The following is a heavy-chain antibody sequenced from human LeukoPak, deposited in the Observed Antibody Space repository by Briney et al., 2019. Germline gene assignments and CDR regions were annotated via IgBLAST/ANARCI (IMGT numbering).Heavy chain of an antibody. CDR1: GYTFTGYY. Sequence: GASVKVSCKASGYTFTGYYMHWVRQAPGQGLEWMGWINPNSGATNYAQKFQGRVTMTTDTSTSTAYMDLRSLRSDDTAVYYCARVGGYYFPSDYWGQGTLVTVSS. CDR2: INPNSGAT. CDR3: ARVGGYYFPSDY. J-gene: IGHJ4*02. V-gene: IGHV1-2*02. D-gene: IGHD2-15*01.